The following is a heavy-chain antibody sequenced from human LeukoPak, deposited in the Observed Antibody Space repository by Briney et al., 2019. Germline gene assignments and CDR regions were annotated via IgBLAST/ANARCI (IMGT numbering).Heavy chain of an antibody. CDR2: ISYDGSNK. Sequence: PGGSLRLSCAASGFTFSSHGMHWVRQAPGKGLEWVAVISYDGSNKYYADSVKGRFTISRDNSKNTLYLQMNSLRAEDTAVYYCAKVSGLRFLEWSLDYWGQGTLVTVSS. CDR3: AKVSGLRFLEWSLDY. J-gene: IGHJ4*02. CDR1: GFTFSSHG. D-gene: IGHD3-3*01. V-gene: IGHV3-30*18.